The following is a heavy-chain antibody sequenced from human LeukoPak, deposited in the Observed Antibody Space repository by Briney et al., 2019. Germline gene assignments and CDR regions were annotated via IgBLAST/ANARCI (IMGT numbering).Heavy chain of an antibody. Sequence: GASVKVSCKASGYTFTSYGISWVRQAPGQGLWWMGWISAYNGNTNYAQKLQGRVTMTTDTSTSTAYMELRSLRSDDTAVYYCARDVIYCSSTSCYRWFDPWGQGTLVTVSS. D-gene: IGHD2-2*01. CDR1: GYTFTSYG. V-gene: IGHV1-18*01. CDR3: ARDVIYCSSTSCYRWFDP. CDR2: ISAYNGNT. J-gene: IGHJ5*02.